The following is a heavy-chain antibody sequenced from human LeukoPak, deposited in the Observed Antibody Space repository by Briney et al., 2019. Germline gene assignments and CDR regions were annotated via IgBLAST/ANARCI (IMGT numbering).Heavy chain of an antibody. V-gene: IGHV4-59*01. CDR3: ARAICSGGSCYSDY. J-gene: IGHJ4*02. D-gene: IGHD2-15*01. CDR1: GGSISSYY. Sequence: SETLSLTCTVSGGSISSYYWSWIRQPPGKGLEWIGYIYYSVSTNYNPSLKSRVTISVDTSKNQFSLKLSSVTAADTAVYYCARAICSGGSCYSDYWGQGTLVTVSS. CDR2: IYYSVST.